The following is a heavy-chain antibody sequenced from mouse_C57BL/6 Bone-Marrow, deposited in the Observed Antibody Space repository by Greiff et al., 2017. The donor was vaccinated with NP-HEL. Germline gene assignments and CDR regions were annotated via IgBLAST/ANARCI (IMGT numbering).Heavy chain of an antibody. CDR3: ARSIYYDYADDPFYAMDY. D-gene: IGHD2-4*01. CDR1: GFTFTDYY. CDR2: IRNKANGYTT. V-gene: IGHV7-3*01. J-gene: IGHJ4*01. Sequence: VQLKESGGGLVQPGGSLSLSCAASGFTFTDYYMSWVRQPPGKALEWLGFIRNKANGYTTEYSASVKGRFTISRDNSQSILYLQMNALRAEDSATYYCARSIYYDYADDPFYAMDYWGQGTSVPVSS.